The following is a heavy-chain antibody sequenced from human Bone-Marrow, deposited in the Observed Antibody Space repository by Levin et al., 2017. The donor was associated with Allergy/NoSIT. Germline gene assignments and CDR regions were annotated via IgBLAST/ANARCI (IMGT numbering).Heavy chain of an antibody. CDR3: AKGVGESDGFDV. Sequence: GESLKISCAASGFTFGIYAMTWVRQAPGKGLEWVSGISGSGVSTYYADSVKGRFTISRDNSKNTLFLQMSRLRGEDTAVYYCAKGVGESDGFDVWGQGTMVTVSS. V-gene: IGHV3-23*01. CDR2: ISGSGVST. D-gene: IGHD3-10*01. CDR1: GFTFGIYA. J-gene: IGHJ3*01.